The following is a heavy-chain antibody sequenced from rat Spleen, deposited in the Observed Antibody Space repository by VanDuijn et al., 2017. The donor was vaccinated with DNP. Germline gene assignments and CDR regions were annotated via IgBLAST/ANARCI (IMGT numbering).Heavy chain of an antibody. D-gene: IGHD1-5*01. CDR3: VRSESRYNPFDY. CDR2: IWTGGST. CDR1: GFSLTSYN. J-gene: IGHJ2*01. Sequence: QVQLKESGPGLVQPSQTLSLTCTVSGFSLTSYNVHWVRQPTGKGLEWMGIIWTGGSTDYNSALKSRLSISRDTSKSQVFLKMNSVQTEDTAMYFCVRSESRYNPFDYWGQGVMVAVSS. V-gene: IGHV2-30*01.